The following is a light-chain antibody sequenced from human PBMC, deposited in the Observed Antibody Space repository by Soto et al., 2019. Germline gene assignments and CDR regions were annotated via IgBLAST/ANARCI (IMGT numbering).Light chain of an antibody. CDR3: SSYTSTNTHVV. V-gene: IGLV2-14*03. CDR2: DVA. CDR1: SSDIGAYKY. J-gene: IGLJ2*01. Sequence: QSALTQPASVSASPGQSITISCTGTSSDIGAYKYVSWYQQHPGRAPKVIIYDVADRPSGVSSRFSGSKSGNTASLTISGLQAEDEADYYCSSYTSTNTHVVFGGGTKLTVL.